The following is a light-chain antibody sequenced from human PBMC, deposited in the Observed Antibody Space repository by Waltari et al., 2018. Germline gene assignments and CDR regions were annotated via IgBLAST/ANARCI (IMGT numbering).Light chain of an antibody. CDR3: QAWDSSTVV. V-gene: IGLV3-1*01. J-gene: IGLJ2*01. Sequence: SYELTPPPSVSVSPGQTASITCSGAKLGDKYACWYQQKPGHSPVLVIYQDSKRPSGIPERFSGSNSGNTATLTISGTQAMDEADYYCQAWDSSTVVFGGGTKLTVL. CDR1: KLGDKY. CDR2: QDS.